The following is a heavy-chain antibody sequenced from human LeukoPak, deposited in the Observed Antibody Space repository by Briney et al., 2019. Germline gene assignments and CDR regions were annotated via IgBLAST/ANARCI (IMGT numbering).Heavy chain of an antibody. D-gene: IGHD6-13*01. CDR2: ISSSSSTI. CDR3: ARDPRYSSSWSQGDYMDV. CDR1: GFTLSSYS. J-gene: IGHJ6*03. Sequence: GGSLRLSCAASGFTLSSYSMNWVRQAPGKGLERVSYISSSSSTIYYADSVKGRFTISRDNAKNSLYLQMNSLRAEDTAVYYCARDPRYSSSWSQGDYMDVWGKGTTVTVSS. V-gene: IGHV3-48*01.